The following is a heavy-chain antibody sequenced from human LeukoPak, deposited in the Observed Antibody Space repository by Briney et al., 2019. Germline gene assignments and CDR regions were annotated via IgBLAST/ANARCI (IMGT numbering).Heavy chain of an antibody. CDR3: ARVPRIAAAGRGWFDP. Sequence: ASVKVSCKASGYTFTSYYMHWVRQAPGQGLEWMGWINPNSGGTNYAQKFQGWVTMTRDTSISTAYMELSRLRSDDTAVYYCARVPRIAAAGRGWFDPWGQGTLVTVSS. D-gene: IGHD6-13*01. V-gene: IGHV1-2*04. CDR2: INPNSGGT. CDR1: GYTFTSYY. J-gene: IGHJ5*02.